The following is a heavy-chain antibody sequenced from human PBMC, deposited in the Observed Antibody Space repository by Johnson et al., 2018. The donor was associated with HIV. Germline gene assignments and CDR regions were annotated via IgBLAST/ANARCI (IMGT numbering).Heavy chain of an antibody. D-gene: IGHD5-24*01. CDR2: ISWNSGSI. CDR3: ARWDGIGRANAFDI. V-gene: IGHV3-9*01. J-gene: IGHJ3*02. Sequence: VQLVESGGGLVQPGRSLRLSCAASGFTFDDYAMHWVRQAPGKGLEWVSGISWNSGSIGYADSVKGRFTISRDNAKNSLYLQMNSLRAEDTALYYCARWDGIGRANAFDIWGQGTMVTVSS. CDR1: GFTFDDYA.